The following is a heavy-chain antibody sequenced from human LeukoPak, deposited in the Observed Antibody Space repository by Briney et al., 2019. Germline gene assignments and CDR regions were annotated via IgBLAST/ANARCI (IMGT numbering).Heavy chain of an antibody. CDR2: IYPGDSDT. J-gene: IGHJ2*01. D-gene: IGHD3-22*01. CDR3: ARRRHYYDSSGYLNGPYWYFDL. V-gene: IGHV5-51*01. CDR1: GYSFTSYW. Sequence: AGESLKISCQGSGYSFTSYWIGWVRQMPGKGLEWMGIIYPGDSDTRYSPSFQGQVTISADKSISTAYLQWSSLKASDTAMYYCARRRHYYDSSGYLNGPYWYFDLWGRGTLVTVSS.